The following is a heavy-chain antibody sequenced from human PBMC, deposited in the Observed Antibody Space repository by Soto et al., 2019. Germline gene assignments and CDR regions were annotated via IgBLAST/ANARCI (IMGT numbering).Heavy chain of an antibody. Sequence: GGSLRLSCAAAGFTFTDYYMNWNGPTPGKWLVLLAYVSVIRAFTNYADSVKGRFTVSRYNAKKSGYLPMYSLRADDPAVNLCARGLQVGTNLYYLHYWVQGSLATVSS. D-gene: IGHD1-26*01. V-gene: IGHV3-11*06. CDR1: GFTFTDYY. J-gene: IGHJ4*02. CDR3: ARGLQVGTNLYYLHY. CDR2: VSVIRAFT.